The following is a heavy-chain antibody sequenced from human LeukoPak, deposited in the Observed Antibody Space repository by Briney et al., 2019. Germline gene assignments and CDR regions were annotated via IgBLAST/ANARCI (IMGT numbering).Heavy chain of an antibody. D-gene: IGHD1-26*01. CDR3: ARDPEVGATIGSFDY. Sequence: ETGGSLRLSCAASGFTFSSNAMSWVRQAPGKGLEWVSSISSSSSYIYYADSVKGRFTISRDNAKNSLYLQMNSLRAEDTAVYYCARDPEVGATIGSFDYWGQGTLVTVSS. CDR1: GFTFSSNA. CDR2: ISSSSSYI. V-gene: IGHV3-21*01. J-gene: IGHJ4*02.